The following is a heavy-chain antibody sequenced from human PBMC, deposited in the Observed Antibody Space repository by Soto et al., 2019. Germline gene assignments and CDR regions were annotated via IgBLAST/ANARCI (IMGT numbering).Heavy chain of an antibody. D-gene: IGHD6-6*01. CDR2: IYPGDSDT. CDR1: GYSFTSYW. Sequence: GESLKISCKGFGYSFTSYWIAWVRQMPGKGLEWMGIIYPGDSDTRYSPSLQGQVTISADKSISTAYLQWSSLKASDTAMYYWARGYSSSSGWFDPWGQGTLVTVSS. V-gene: IGHV5-51*01. J-gene: IGHJ5*02. CDR3: ARGYSSSSGWFDP.